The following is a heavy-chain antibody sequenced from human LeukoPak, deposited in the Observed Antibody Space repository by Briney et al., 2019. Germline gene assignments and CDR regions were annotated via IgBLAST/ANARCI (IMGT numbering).Heavy chain of an antibody. D-gene: IGHD4-17*01. CDR1: GFTFSNAW. V-gene: IGHV3-15*01. J-gene: IGHJ4*02. Sequence: GGSLRLSCAASGFTFSNAWMSWVRQAPGKGLEWVGRIKSKTDGGTTDYAAPVKGRFTISRDDSKNTLYLQMNSLKTEDTAVYYCTTDRGGVDYGDPFRHFDYWGQGTLVTVSS. CDR2: IKSKTDGGTT. CDR3: TTDRGGVDYGDPFRHFDY.